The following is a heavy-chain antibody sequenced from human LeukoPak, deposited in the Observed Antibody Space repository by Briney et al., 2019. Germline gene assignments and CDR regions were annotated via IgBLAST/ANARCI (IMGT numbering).Heavy chain of an antibody. CDR3: ARTGIVVVPAADDAFDI. CDR1: GGSISSGDYY. D-gene: IGHD2-2*01. J-gene: IGHJ3*02. V-gene: IGHV4-30-4*08. Sequence: SQTLSLTCTVSGGSISSGDYYWSWIRQPPGKGLEWIGYIYYSGSTYYNPSLKSRATISVDTSKNQFSLKLSSVTAADTAVYYCARTGIVVVPAADDAFDIWGQGTMVTVSS. CDR2: IYYSGST.